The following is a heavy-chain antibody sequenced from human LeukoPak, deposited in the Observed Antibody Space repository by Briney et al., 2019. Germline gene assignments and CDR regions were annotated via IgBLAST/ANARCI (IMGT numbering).Heavy chain of an antibody. D-gene: IGHD3-22*01. CDR1: GYTFTGYH. CDR2: INPNSGAT. Sequence: ASLKVSCKASGYTFTGYHMHWVRQAPGQGLEWMGWINPNSGATNSAQKFQGRVTMTRDTSITTAYMELSRLRSDDTAVYFCARGGHYYDSSGYYRPVDPWGQGTLVTVSS. CDR3: ARGGHYYDSSGYYRPVDP. J-gene: IGHJ5*02. V-gene: IGHV1-2*02.